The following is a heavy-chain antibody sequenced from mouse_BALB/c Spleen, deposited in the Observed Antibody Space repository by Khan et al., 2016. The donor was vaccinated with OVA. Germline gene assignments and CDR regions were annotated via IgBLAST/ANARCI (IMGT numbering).Heavy chain of an antibody. CDR3: ARRGLRWDFDY. CDR2: INPSTGYT. CDR1: GYTFINYW. V-gene: IGHV1-7*01. J-gene: IGHJ2*01. Sequence: VKLQESGVELAKPGASVKMSCKASGYTFINYWILWVKQRPGQGLEWIGYINPSTGYTEYNQNFKDKATLTADKSSSTAYMQLSSLTSEDSAVYYCARRGLRWDFDYWGQGTTLTVSS. D-gene: IGHD1-1*01.